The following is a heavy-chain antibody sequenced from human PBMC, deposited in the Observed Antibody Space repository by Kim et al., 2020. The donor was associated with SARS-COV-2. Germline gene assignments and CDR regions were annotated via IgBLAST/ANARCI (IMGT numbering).Heavy chain of an antibody. J-gene: IGHJ2*01. CDR3: ARDHREWLQYTANWYFDL. D-gene: IGHD3-3*01. CDR1: GGSISSYY. CDR2: IYYSGST. V-gene: IGHV4-59*01. Sequence: SETLSLTCTVSGGSISSYYWSWIRQPPRKGLEWIGYIYYSGSTNYNPSLKSRVTISVDTSTNQFSLKLSSVTAADTAAYYCARDHREWLQYTANWYFDLWGRGTLVTVSS.